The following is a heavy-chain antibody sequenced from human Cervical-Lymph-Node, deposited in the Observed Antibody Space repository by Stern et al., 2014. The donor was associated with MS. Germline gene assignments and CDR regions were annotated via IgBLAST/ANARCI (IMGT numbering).Heavy chain of an antibody. CDR3: ARGRRGYDAFDI. D-gene: IGHD6-13*01. CDR2: VSGYNGYT. V-gene: IGHV1-18*01. Sequence: VHLVESGAEVKKPGASVKVSCKASGYTFNTYGISWVRQAPGQGLEWIGWVSGYNGYTNFAQKNQGRVTQTTGTATSTAYMELRSLRSDDTAVYYCARGRRGYDAFDIWGQGTMVTVSS. CDR1: GYTFNTYG. J-gene: IGHJ3*02.